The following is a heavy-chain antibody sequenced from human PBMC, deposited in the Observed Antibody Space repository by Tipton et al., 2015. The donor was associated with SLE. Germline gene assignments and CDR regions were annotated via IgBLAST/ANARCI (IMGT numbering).Heavy chain of an antibody. Sequence: TLSLTCAVSGGSLDNFYWTWIRQPPGKGLEWIGCINYSGSTNYSPSLKSRVAIPLDRSKNQLSLKLTSVSAADTAVYYCARFGFCSRSSCLTRGYADYWGPGTLVPVSS. CDR3: ARFGFCSRSSCLTRGYADY. CDR2: INYSGST. CDR1: GGSLDNFY. D-gene: IGHD2-2*01. V-gene: IGHV4-59*01. J-gene: IGHJ4*02.